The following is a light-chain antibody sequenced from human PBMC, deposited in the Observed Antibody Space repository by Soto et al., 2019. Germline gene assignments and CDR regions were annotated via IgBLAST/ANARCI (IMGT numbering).Light chain of an antibody. Sequence: EIVMTQSPATLSGSPGERATLSCRASQSVSSNLAWYQQRPGQPPRLLIYAASARATGIPARFSGSGSGTEFTLTISSLQSEDFAVYYCQQYNKWPPWTFGQGNKVEIK. J-gene: IGKJ1*01. CDR2: AAS. V-gene: IGKV3-15*01. CDR3: QQYNKWPPWT. CDR1: QSVSSN.